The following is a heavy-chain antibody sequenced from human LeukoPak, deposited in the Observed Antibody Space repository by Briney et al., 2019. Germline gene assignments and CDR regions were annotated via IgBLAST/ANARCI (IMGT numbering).Heavy chain of an antibody. J-gene: IGHJ6*03. Sequence: GESLKISCKGSGYNFGNSWIAWVRQMPGKGLEWMGIIYPGDSDTKYGPSFQGRVTISADKSISTAYLQWSSLKASDSAIYYCARKEYMDVWGEGTTVTVPS. CDR1: GYNFGNSW. V-gene: IGHV5-51*01. CDR3: ARKEYMDV. CDR2: IYPGDSDT.